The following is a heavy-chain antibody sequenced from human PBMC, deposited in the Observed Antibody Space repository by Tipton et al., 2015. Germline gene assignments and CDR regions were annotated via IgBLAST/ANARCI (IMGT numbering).Heavy chain of an antibody. CDR1: GASGISGGYY. CDR2: IYYTGSP. Sequence: TLSLTCTVSGASGISGGYYLGWIREPPGEGLEYIGHIYYTGSPKYNPSLTRRVFISIDTSKNQFSLQLNSVTPEDTAVYYCARGRNNAFDIWGQGTLVTVSS. V-gene: IGHV4-61*08. CDR3: ARGRNNAFDI. J-gene: IGHJ3*02.